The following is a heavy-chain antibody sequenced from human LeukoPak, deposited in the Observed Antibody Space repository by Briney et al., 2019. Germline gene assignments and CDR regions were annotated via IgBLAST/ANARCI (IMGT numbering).Heavy chain of an antibody. CDR1: GGSISNYY. J-gene: IGHJ4*02. Sequence: PSETLSLTCTVSGGSISNYYWSWIRQPPGKGLEWIGYISYSGRTNYHPSLKNRVTMSVDTSENQFSLKLSSLTAADTAVYYCARLYYYDRSGYYGFDYWGQGTLVTVSS. CDR2: ISYSGRT. CDR3: ARLYYYDRSGYYGFDY. D-gene: IGHD3-22*01. V-gene: IGHV4-59*08.